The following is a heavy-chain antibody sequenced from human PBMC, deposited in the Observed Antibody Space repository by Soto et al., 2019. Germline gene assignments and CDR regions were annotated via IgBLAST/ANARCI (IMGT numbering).Heavy chain of an antibody. CDR3: ARDRTLGSYYFHPIDY. CDR2: VSAYRDYT. J-gene: IGHJ4*01. V-gene: IGHV1-18*01. CDR1: GYTFSTYE. D-gene: IGHD1-26*01. Sequence: ASVKVSCKASGYTFSTYEINWLRQAPGQGLEWLGWVSAYRDYTDYAEKFQGRVTMTTDTSTSTAYMELRSLRSDDTAVYYCARDRTLGSYYFHPIDYWG.